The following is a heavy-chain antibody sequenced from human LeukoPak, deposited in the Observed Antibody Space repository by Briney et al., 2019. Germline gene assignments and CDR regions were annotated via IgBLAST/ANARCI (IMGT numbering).Heavy chain of an antibody. Sequence: SQTLSLTCAVSGVSISSGGYSWRWIRQPPGKGLEWIGYIYHSGSTYYNPSLKSRVTISVDRSKNQFSLKLSSVTAADTAVYYCARGASSIGAFDIWGQGTMVTVSS. D-gene: IGHD6-6*01. CDR3: ARGASSIGAFDI. CDR2: IYHSGST. J-gene: IGHJ3*02. V-gene: IGHV4-30-2*01. CDR1: GVSISSGGYS.